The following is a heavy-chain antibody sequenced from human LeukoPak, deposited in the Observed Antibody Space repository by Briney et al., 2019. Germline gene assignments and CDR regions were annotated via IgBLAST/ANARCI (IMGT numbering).Heavy chain of an antibody. CDR3: SRDLSSTSNWEFDF. Sequence: ASVKVSCKASGYTFTGYFMHWVRQAPGQGLEWMGRINLNSGGTYYAQNFKGRVTMTRDTSNSTAYVELSRLTSDETAMYYCSRDLSSTSNWEFDFWGQGTLVTVSS. V-gene: IGHV1-2*06. CDR2: INLNSGGT. J-gene: IGHJ4*02. CDR1: GYTFTGYF. D-gene: IGHD1-26*01.